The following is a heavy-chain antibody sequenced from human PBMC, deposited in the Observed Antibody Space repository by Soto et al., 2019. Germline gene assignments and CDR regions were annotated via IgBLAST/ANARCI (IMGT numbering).Heavy chain of an antibody. Sequence: GASVKVSCKASGGTFSSYAISWVRQAPGQGLEWMGGIIPIFGTANYAQKFQGRVTITADESTSAAYMELSSLRSEDTAVYYCARDSDYYDSSGYPSPDAFDIWGQGTMVTVSS. CDR3: ARDSDYYDSSGYPSPDAFDI. J-gene: IGHJ3*02. V-gene: IGHV1-69*13. D-gene: IGHD3-22*01. CDR1: GGTFSSYA. CDR2: IIPIFGTA.